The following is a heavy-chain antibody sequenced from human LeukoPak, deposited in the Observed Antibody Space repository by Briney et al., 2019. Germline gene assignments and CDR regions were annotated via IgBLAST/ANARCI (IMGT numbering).Heavy chain of an antibody. CDR2: INHSGST. Sequence: SETLSLTCAVYGGSFSGYYWSWIRQPPGKGLEWIGEINHSGSTNYNPSLKSRVTISVDTSKNQFSLKLSSVTAADTAVYYCAREGVAGTTDTGLFDYWGQGTLVTVSS. CDR3: AREGVAGTTDTGLFDY. V-gene: IGHV4-34*01. D-gene: IGHD6-13*01. J-gene: IGHJ4*02. CDR1: GGSFSGYY.